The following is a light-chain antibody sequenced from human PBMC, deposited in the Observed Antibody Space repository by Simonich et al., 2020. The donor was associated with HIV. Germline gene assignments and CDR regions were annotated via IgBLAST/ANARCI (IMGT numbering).Light chain of an antibody. V-gene: IGKV3-20*01. CDR3: QQYNNWPHYT. CDR1: QSVTSNY. CDR2: GAS. J-gene: IGKJ2*01. Sequence: EIVLTQSPGTLSLSPGERATLSCRASQSVTSNYLAWYQQKPGQPPRLLIYGASRRAPGIPDRFSGSGSGTDFTLTISRLEPEDFAVYYCQQYNNWPHYTFGQGTKLEIK.